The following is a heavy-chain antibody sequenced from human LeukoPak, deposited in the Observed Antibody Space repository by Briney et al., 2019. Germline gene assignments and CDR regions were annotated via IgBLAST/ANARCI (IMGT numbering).Heavy chain of an antibody. D-gene: IGHD3-16*01. V-gene: IGHV1-24*01. J-gene: IGHJ3*02. CDR1: GYTLTELS. Sequence: ASVKVSCKVSGYTLTELSMHWVRQAPGKGLEWMGGFDPEDGETIYAQKFQGRVTMTEDTSTDTAYMELSSLRSEDTAVYYCATVAGGEGYPGGAFDIWGQGTMVTVSS. CDR3: ATVAGGEGYPGGAFDI. CDR2: FDPEDGET.